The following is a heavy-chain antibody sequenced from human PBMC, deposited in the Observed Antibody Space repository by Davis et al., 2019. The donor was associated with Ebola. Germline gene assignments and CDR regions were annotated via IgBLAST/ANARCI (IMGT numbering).Heavy chain of an antibody. D-gene: IGHD3-10*01. V-gene: IGHV4-34*01. CDR2: INHSGST. CDR3: ARGRVRYGMDA. J-gene: IGHJ6*02. Sequence: MPSETLSLTCAVYGGSFSGYYWSWIRQPPGKGLEWIGEINHSGSTNYNPSLKSRVTISVDTSKNQFSLRLTSVTAADKAVYYCARGRVRYGMDAWGQGTTVTVSS. CDR1: GGSFSGYY.